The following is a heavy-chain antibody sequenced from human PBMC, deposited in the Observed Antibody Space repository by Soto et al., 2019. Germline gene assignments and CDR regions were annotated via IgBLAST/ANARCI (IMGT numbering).Heavy chain of an antibody. D-gene: IGHD1-1*01. CDR3: ARVNGRRTDYYYYGMDV. CDR2: INPNSGGT. Sequence: ASVKVSCKVSGYTFTGYYMHWVRQAPGQGLEWMGWINPNSGGTNYAQKFQGRVTMTRDTSISTAYMELSRLRSDDTAVYYCARVNGRRTDYYYYGMDVWGQGTTVTVSS. CDR1: GYTFTGYY. J-gene: IGHJ6*02. V-gene: IGHV1-2*02.